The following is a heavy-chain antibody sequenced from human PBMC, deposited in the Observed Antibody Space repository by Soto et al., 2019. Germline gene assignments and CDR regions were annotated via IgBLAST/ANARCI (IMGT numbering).Heavy chain of an antibody. Sequence: QVQLVQSGAEVKKPGSSVKVSCKASGGTFSSYTISWVRQAPGQGLEWMGRIIPILGIANYAQKFQGRVTSTADKATSTADMELSSLRSEDTAVYYCARDDLRTTVVTPPWGQGTLVTVSS. CDR2: IIPILGIA. CDR1: GGTFSSYT. V-gene: IGHV1-69*08. J-gene: IGHJ4*02. CDR3: ARDDLRTTVVTPP. D-gene: IGHD4-17*01.